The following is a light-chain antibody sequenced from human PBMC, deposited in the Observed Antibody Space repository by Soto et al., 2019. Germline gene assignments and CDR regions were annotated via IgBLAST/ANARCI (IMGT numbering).Light chain of an antibody. CDR3: QQYNSYPLT. J-gene: IGKJ4*01. CDR2: DGS. CDR1: QSISSW. V-gene: IGKV1-5*01. Sequence: DIQLTQSPSTLSASLLESVTITCRASQSISSWLAWFQQEKGRDPTLLIYDGSNLEAWVLSRFSGSESGTEFSITISNLQDEEFVTYYCQQYNSYPLTFGRGTKVDIK.